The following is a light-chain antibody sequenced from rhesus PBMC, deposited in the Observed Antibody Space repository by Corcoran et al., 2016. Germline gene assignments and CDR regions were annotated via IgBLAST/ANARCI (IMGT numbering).Light chain of an antibody. J-gene: IGKJ2*01. CDR3: IHGTHWPPCS. Sequence: DVVMTQSPLSLPVTLGQPASIYCRASQSLAETDGKTYLNWLHQKSGKPPRRLIYQVSNRGSGVPYRFSGSWEETDFTLKISRVEAEDVGVYYCIHGTHWPPCSFSQGTKVEIK. V-gene: IGKV2S9*01. CDR2: QVS. CDR1: QSLAETDGKTY.